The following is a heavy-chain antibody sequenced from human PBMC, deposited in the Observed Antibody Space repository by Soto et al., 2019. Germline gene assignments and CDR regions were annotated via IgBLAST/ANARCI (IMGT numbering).Heavy chain of an antibody. J-gene: IGHJ4*02. D-gene: IGHD3-22*01. CDR3: ARASLHYYDSSGYLDY. CDR2: IYYSGST. Sequence: SETLSLTCTVSGGSISSYYWSWIRQPPGKGLEWIGYIYYSGSTNYNPSLKSRVTISVDTFKNQFSLKLSSVTAADTAVYYCARASLHYYDSSGYLDYWGQGTLVTVSS. V-gene: IGHV4-59*08. CDR1: GGSISSYY.